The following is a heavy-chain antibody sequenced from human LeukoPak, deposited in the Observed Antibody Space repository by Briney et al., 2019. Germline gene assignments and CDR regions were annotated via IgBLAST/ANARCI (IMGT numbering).Heavy chain of an antibody. J-gene: IGHJ3*02. CDR2: IRYDGSNK. D-gene: IGHD4-17*01. Sequence: GGSLRLSCAASGFTFSKHGMNWVRQAPGKGLEWVAFIRYDGSNKYYADSVKGRFTISRDNSKNTLYLQMNSLRAEDTAVYYCAKGDYGDYVSDAFDIWGQGTMVTVSS. CDR3: AKGDYGDYVSDAFDI. CDR1: GFTFSKHG. V-gene: IGHV3-30*02.